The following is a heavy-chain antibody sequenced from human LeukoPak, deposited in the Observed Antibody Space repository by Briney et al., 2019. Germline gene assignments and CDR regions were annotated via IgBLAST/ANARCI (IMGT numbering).Heavy chain of an antibody. J-gene: IGHJ3*02. CDR2: INHSGST. D-gene: IGHD3-22*01. V-gene: IGHV4-34*01. CDR3: ARGDDSSGYSTFDI. CDR1: GGSFSGYY. Sequence: PSETLSLTCAVYGGSFSGYYWSWIRQPPGKGLEWIGEINHSGSTNYNPSLKSRVTISVDTSKNQFSLKLSSVTDADTAVYYCARGDDSSGYSTFDIWGQGTMVTVSS.